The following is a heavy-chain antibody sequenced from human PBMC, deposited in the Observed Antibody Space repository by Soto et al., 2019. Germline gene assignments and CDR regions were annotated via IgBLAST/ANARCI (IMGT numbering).Heavy chain of an antibody. CDR1: GFSLSHYW. Sequence: EVQLVESGGGLIQPGGALRLTCTASGFSLSHYWMHWIRQAPGKGLVWVSRINLDGSSTDYAPSVKGRFTISRDNAKNTLYLQMNGLAADDTAVYYCARGWGFPDYWGRGTLVTVSS. CDR3: ARGWGFPDY. V-gene: IGHV3-74*01. CDR2: INLDGSST. J-gene: IGHJ4*02. D-gene: IGHD7-27*01.